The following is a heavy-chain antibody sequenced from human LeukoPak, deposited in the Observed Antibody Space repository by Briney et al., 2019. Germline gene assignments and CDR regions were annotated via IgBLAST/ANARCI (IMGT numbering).Heavy chain of an antibody. CDR3: ARGRRGPKNWFDP. D-gene: IGHD5-12*01. Sequence: GGSLRLSCAASGFTFSSYSMNWVRQAPGKGLEWVSSISSSSSYIYYADSVKGRFTISRDNAKNSLYLQMNSLRAEDTAVYYCARGRRGPKNWFDPWGQGTLVTVSS. V-gene: IGHV3-21*01. J-gene: IGHJ5*02. CDR1: GFTFSSYS. CDR2: ISSSSSYI.